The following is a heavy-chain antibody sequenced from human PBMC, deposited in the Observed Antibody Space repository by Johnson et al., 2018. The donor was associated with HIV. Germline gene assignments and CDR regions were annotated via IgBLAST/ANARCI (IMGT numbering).Heavy chain of an antibody. D-gene: IGHD6-19*01. CDR2: IKEDGSAK. J-gene: IGHJ3*02. Sequence: VQLVESGGGLVQPGGSLRLSCAASGFTFSSYWMSWVRQAPGKGLEWVANIKEDGSAKYYVDSVKGRFTIYRDNAKNSLYLQMNSLRAEDTAVYYCARPGIAVAAAPDDDAFDIWGQGTMVTVSS. CDR1: GFTFSSYW. CDR3: ARPGIAVAAAPDDDAFDI. V-gene: IGHV3-7*01.